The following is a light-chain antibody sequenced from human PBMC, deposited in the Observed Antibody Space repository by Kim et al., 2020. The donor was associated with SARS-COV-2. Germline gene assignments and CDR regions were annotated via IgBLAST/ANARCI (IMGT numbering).Light chain of an antibody. V-gene: IGLV2-8*01. CDR3: SSYAGSNNFV. Sequence: QSALTQPPSASGSPGQSVTISCTGTSSDVGGHNYVSWYQQHPGKAPKLMIYEVSRRPSGVPVRFSGSKSGNTASLTVSGLQAEDEADYYCSSYAGSNNFVFGTGTKSPS. CDR1: SSDVGGHNY. CDR2: EVS. J-gene: IGLJ1*01.